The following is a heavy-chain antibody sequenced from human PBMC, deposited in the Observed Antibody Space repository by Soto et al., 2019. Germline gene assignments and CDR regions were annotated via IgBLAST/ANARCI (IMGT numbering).Heavy chain of an antibody. CDR2: MTGDGART. CDR3: ATEKYYGDPAGPFQN. Sequence: EVQLLESGGGLAQPGGSLRLSCAASGFTFSTYAMNWVRQAPGKGLEWVSSMTGDGARTNYADSVKGRFTISRDNSKNTLYQQMGGRRAADPPVYFWATEKYYGDPAGPFQNWGRGTLVTVSS. J-gene: IGHJ1*01. D-gene: IGHD4-17*01. CDR1: GFTFSTYA. V-gene: IGHV3-23*01.